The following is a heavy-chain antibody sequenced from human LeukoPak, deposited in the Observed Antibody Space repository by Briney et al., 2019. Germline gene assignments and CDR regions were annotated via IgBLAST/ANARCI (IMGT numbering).Heavy chain of an antibody. CDR1: GGSFSGYY. CDR2: INHSGST. J-gene: IGHJ6*03. Sequence: PSETLSLTCAGYGGSFSGYYWSWIRQPPGKGLEWIGEINHSGSTNYNPSLKSRVTISVDTSKNQFSLKLSSVTAADTAVYYCARGSGVGAAMGSLDYYMDVWGKGTTVTVSS. CDR3: ARGSGVGAAMGSLDYYMDV. D-gene: IGHD5-18*01. V-gene: IGHV4-34*01.